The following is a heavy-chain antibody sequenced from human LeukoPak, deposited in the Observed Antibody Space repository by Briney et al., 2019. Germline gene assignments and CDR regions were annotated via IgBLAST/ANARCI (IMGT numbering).Heavy chain of an antibody. Sequence: GGSLRLSCAASGFTFDDYAMHWVRQAPGKGLGWVSGISWNSGSIGYADSVKGRFTISRDNAKNSLYLQMNSLRAEDTALYYCAKGGSSGFTIDYWGQGTLVTVSS. D-gene: IGHD6-19*01. CDR1: GFTFDDYA. CDR2: ISWNSGSI. J-gene: IGHJ4*02. CDR3: AKGGSSGFTIDY. V-gene: IGHV3-9*01.